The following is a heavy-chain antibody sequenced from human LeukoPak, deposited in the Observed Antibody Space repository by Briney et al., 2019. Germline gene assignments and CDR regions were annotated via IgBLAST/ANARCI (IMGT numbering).Heavy chain of an antibody. CDR1: GFTFDDYS. D-gene: IGHD6-13*01. V-gene: IGHV3-9*01. Sequence: GGSLRLSCAASGFTFDDYSMHWVRHSPGKGLEWLSGLGWNGDIIDYADSVKGRFTISRDNAKNSLYVQMDSLKTQDTALYYCAKGSLIAASGTLFDFWGQGTRVTVSS. J-gene: IGHJ4*02. CDR3: AKGSLIAASGTLFDF. CDR2: LGWNGDII.